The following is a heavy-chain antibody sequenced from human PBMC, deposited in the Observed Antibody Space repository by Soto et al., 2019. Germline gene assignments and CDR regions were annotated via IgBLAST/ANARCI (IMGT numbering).Heavy chain of an antibody. CDR2: INAGNGNT. CDR3: AGGSSGWYVLLDY. D-gene: IGHD6-19*01. J-gene: IGHJ4*02. V-gene: IGHV1-3*05. CDR1: GYTFTSYA. Sequence: QVQLVQSGAEEKKPGASVKVSCKASGYTFTSYAMHWVRQAPGQRLEWMGWINAGNGNTKYSQKFQGRVTITRDTSASTAYMELSSLRSEDTAVYYCAGGSSGWYVLLDYWGQGTLVTVSS.